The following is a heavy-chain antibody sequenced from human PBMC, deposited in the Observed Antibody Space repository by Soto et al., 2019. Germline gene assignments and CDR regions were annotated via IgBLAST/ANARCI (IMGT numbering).Heavy chain of an antibody. V-gene: IGHV3-30*18. CDR3: AKEKADTAMAYFDY. Sequence: QVQLVESGGGVVQPGRSLRLSCAASGFTFSSYGMHWVRQAPGKGLEWVAVISYDGSNKYYADSVKGRFTISRDNSKNTLYLQMNSLRAEDTAVYYCAKEKADTAMAYFDYWGQGTLVTVSS. CDR2: ISYDGSNK. CDR1: GFTFSSYG. D-gene: IGHD5-18*01. J-gene: IGHJ4*02.